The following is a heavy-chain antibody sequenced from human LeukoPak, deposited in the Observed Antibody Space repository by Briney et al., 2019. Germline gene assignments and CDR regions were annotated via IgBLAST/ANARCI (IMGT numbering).Heavy chain of an antibody. CDR3: AGGGGWLIDS. CDR1: GLTLKYW. CDR2: IKQGGSEK. D-gene: IGHD3-9*01. Sequence: PGGSLRLSCAASGLTLKYWMNWVRQAPGKGLEWVASIKQGGSEKFYADSVKGRFSISRDNTQNLVYLQMDSLRGEDSAVYYCAGGGGWLIDSWGQGTLVTVSS. V-gene: IGHV3-7*01. J-gene: IGHJ4*02.